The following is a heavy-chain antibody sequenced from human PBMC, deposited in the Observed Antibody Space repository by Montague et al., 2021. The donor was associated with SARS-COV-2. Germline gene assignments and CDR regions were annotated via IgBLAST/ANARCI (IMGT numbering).Heavy chain of an antibody. CDR3: ARDLKPPGDILTGYLPYYYMDV. CDR1: GDSVSSNSAA. D-gene: IGHD3-9*01. CDR2: TYYGSKWYN. J-gene: IGHJ6*03. V-gene: IGHV6-1*01. Sequence: CAISGDSVSSNSAAWNWIRQSPSRGLEWLGRTYYGSKWYNDYAVXVESRITINPDTSKNQFSLQLNSVTPEDTTVYYCARDLKPPGDILTGYLPYYYMDVWGKGTTVTVSS.